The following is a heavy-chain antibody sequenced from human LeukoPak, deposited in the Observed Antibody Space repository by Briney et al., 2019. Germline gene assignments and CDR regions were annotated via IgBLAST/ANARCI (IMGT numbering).Heavy chain of an antibody. J-gene: IGHJ3*02. CDR1: EFTFSAYW. Sequence: GGSLRLSCAAPEFTFSAYWMHWVRQVPGKGLVLVSRINGDGSSTNYADSVKGRFTISRDNAEKSLYLQMNSLRAEDTAVYYCARDATTHTIGWYDDAFDIWGHGTMVTVSS. CDR3: ARDATTHTIGWYDDAFDI. D-gene: IGHD6-19*01. V-gene: IGHV3-74*01. CDR2: INGDGSST.